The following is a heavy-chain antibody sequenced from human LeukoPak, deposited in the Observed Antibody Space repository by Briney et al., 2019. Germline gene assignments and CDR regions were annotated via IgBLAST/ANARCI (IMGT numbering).Heavy chain of an antibody. Sequence: GGSLRLSCAASGFTFSSYAMHWVRQAPGKGLEWVAVISYDGSNKYYADSVKDRFTISRDNSKNTLYLQMNSLRAEDTAVYYCARVGYSGYGGTSPPDYWGQGTLVTVSS. V-gene: IGHV3-30*04. J-gene: IGHJ4*02. CDR1: GFTFSSYA. D-gene: IGHD5-12*01. CDR3: ARVGYSGYGGTSPPDY. CDR2: ISYDGSNK.